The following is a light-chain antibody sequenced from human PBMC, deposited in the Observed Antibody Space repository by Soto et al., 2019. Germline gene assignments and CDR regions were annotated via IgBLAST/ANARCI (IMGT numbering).Light chain of an antibody. CDR3: QESYSTPSWT. J-gene: IGKJ1*01. CDR2: AVS. Sequence: ILLTQSPSSLSASVGDRVTITCRASQIIGTYLNWYQQKPGKAPKLLIHAVSSLHSGVPSRFSGSGSGTDFTLTISSLEPEDCATYYCQESYSTPSWTFGQGTKV. V-gene: IGKV1-39*01. CDR1: QIIGTY.